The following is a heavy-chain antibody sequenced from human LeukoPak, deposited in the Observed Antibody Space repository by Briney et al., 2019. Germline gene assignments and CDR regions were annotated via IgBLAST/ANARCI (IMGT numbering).Heavy chain of an antibody. Sequence: GGSLQISCKGSGCRFTSYWIGWVRQLPGKGLEWMGIIYPGDSDTRYSPSFQGQVTISADKSISTAYLQWSSLKASDTAMYYCARHGDTAMDPEKYYYYGMDVWGQGTTVTVSS. CDR1: GCRFTSYW. CDR3: ARHGDTAMDPEKYYYYGMDV. D-gene: IGHD5-18*01. V-gene: IGHV5-51*01. CDR2: IYPGDSDT. J-gene: IGHJ6*02.